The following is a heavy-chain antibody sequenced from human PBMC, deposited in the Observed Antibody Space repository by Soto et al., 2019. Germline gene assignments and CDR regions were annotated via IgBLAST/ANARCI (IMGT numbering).Heavy chain of an antibody. J-gene: IGHJ5*02. Sequence: SETLSLTCTVSGGSISSSSYYWSWIRQPPGKGLEWIGYIYYSGSTNYNPSLKSRVTISVDTSKNQFSLKLSSVTAADTAVYYCAREVDTAMVVWFDPWGQGTLVTVSS. CDR3: AREVDTAMVVWFDP. CDR2: IYYSGST. V-gene: IGHV4-61*01. CDR1: GGSISSSSYY. D-gene: IGHD5-18*01.